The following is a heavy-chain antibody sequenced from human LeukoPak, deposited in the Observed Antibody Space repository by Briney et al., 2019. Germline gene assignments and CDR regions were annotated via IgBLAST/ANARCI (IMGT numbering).Heavy chain of an antibody. CDR3: ARDLVPNGYCSGGSCPAAFDI. CDR1: GYTFTGYY. D-gene: IGHD2-15*01. CDR2: INPNSGGT. Sequence: GASVKVSCKASGYTFTGYYMHWVRQAPGQGLEWMGWINPNSGGTTYAQKFQGWVTMTRDTSISTAYMELSRLRSDDTAVYYCARDLVPNGYCSGGSCPAAFDIWGQGTMVTVSS. V-gene: IGHV1-2*04. J-gene: IGHJ3*02.